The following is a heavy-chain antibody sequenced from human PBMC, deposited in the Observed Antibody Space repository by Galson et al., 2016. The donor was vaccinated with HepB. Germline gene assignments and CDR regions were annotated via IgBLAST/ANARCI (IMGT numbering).Heavy chain of an antibody. D-gene: IGHD5-18*01. CDR3: ARGRIYLWPSPFDY. V-gene: IGHV1-46*01. CDR2: INPSGGST. CDR1: GYTFSSYY. J-gene: IGHJ4*02. Sequence: SVKVSCKASGYTFSSYYMHWVRQAPGQGLEWMGIINPSGGSTRNAQKFQGRITMTRDTSTTSIYMELSSLRSEDTAVYYCARGRIYLWPSPFDYWGQGTLVTVSS.